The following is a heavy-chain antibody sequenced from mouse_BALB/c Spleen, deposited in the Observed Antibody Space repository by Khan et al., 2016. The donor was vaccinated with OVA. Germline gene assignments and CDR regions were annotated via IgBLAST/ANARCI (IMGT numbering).Heavy chain of an antibody. Sequence: VQLQQSGPELVKPGASVKISCKASGYTFTDYNMHWVKQSHGKSLEWIGYIYPDNGGTGYNQKFKSKATLTVDNSSSTAYMELRSLTSEDSAVYYCASSGNYDYDRFAYWGQGTLVTVSA. CDR3: ASSGNYDYDRFAY. CDR1: GYTFTDYN. D-gene: IGHD2-4*01. J-gene: IGHJ3*01. CDR2: IYPDNGGT. V-gene: IGHV1S29*02.